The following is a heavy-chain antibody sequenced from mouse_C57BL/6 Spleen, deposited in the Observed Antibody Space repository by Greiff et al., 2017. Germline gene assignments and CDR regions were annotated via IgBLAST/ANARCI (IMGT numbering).Heavy chain of an antibody. Sequence: EVQGVESGGGLVQPGGSLSLSCAASGFTFTDYYMSWVRQPPGKALEWLGFIRNKANGYTAEYSASVKGRFTISRDNSQSILYLQMNALSAEDSATYYCARYRDGSSLCAYWGQGTLVTVSA. CDR2: IRNKANGYTA. CDR3: ARYRDGSSLCAY. CDR1: GFTFTDYY. V-gene: IGHV7-3*01. D-gene: IGHD1-1*01. J-gene: IGHJ3*01.